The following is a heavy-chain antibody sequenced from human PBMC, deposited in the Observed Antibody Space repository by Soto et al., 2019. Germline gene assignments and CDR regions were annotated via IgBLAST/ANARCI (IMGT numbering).Heavy chain of an antibody. D-gene: IGHD3-3*02. CDR2: FHSSGNT. CDR3: ARHVSGLGDLAYHYYYYGMDV. CDR1: GASIRSSGDY. V-gene: IGHV4-39*01. Sequence: SETLSLTXTVSGASIRSSGDYWAWIRQSPGKGLEWIGSFHSSGNTYYNPSLKSRVAIFVDTSKNQFSLKLRSVTAADTAMFYCARHVSGLGDLAYHYYYYGMDVWGQGTTVTVSS. J-gene: IGHJ6*02.